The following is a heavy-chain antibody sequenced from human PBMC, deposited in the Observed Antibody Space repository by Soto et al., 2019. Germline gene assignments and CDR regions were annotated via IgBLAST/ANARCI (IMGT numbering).Heavy chain of an antibody. CDR2: ITTTSSTM. CDR3: ARDSSGRQYYGMEV. D-gene: IGHD3-22*01. Sequence: GWSLRRSCTPSGFIFSDYSMNWVRQAPGKGLEWISYITTTSSTMYYADSVKGRFTISRDNAKNSLYLQMNSLRDEDTAVYYCARDSSGRQYYGMEVWGKGTTVTVSS. J-gene: IGHJ6*04. V-gene: IGHV3-48*02. CDR1: GFIFSDYS.